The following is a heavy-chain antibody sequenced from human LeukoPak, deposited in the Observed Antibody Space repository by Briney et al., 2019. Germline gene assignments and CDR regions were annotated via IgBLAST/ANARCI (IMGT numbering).Heavy chain of an antibody. V-gene: IGHV3-9*01. CDR1: GFTFDDYA. CDR2: ISWNSGSI. Sequence: GRSLRLSCAASGFTFDDYAMHWVRQAPGKGLEWVSGISWNSGSIGYADSVKGRFTISRDNAKNSLYLQMNSLRAEDTALYYCAKDIRYAFDIWGQGTMVTVSS. CDR3: AKDIRYAFDI. D-gene: IGHD3-10*01. J-gene: IGHJ3*02.